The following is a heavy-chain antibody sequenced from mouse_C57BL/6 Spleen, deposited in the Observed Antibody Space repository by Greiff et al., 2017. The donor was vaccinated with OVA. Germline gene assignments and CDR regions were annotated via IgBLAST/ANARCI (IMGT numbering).Heavy chain of an antibody. J-gene: IGHJ3*01. CDR2: INPNNGGT. D-gene: IGHD2-4*01. CDR3: AREGVYYDYGAWFAY. Sequence: EVQLQQSGPELVKPGASVKISCKASGYTFTDYYMNWVKQSHGKSLEWIGDINPNNGGTSYNQKFKGKATLTVDKSSSTAYMELRSLTSEDSAVYYCAREGVYYDYGAWFAYWGQGTLVTVSA. CDR1: GYTFTDYY. V-gene: IGHV1-26*01.